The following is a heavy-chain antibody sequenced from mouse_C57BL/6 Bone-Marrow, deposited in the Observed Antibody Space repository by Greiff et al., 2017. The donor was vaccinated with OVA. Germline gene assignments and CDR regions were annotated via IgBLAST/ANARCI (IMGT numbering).Heavy chain of an antibody. V-gene: IGHV5-2*03. Sequence: EVKVEESGGGLVQPGESLKLSCESNEYEFPSHDMSWVRKTPEKRLELVAAINSDGGSTYYPDTMERRFIISRDNTKKTLYLQMSSLRSEDTALYYCADLLWAWFAYWGQGTLVTVSA. CDR2: INSDGGST. J-gene: IGHJ3*01. D-gene: IGHD2-1*01. CDR1: EYEFPSHD. CDR3: ADLLWAWFAY.